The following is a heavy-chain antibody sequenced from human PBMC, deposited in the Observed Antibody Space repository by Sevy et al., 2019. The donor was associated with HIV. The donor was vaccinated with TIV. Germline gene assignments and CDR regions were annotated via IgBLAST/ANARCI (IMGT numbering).Heavy chain of an antibody. CDR2: IKSKTDGGTT. CDR1: GFTFSNAW. J-gene: IGHJ4*02. D-gene: IGHD5-18*01. V-gene: IGHV3-15*07. Sequence: GGSLRLSCAGSGFTFSNAWMNWVRQAPGKGLEWVGRIKSKTDGGTTDYAAPVKGRFTISRDDSKNTLYLQMNSLKTEDTAVYYCTTDGGGYNYGYSFDYWGQGTLVTVSS. CDR3: TTDGGGYNYGYSFDY.